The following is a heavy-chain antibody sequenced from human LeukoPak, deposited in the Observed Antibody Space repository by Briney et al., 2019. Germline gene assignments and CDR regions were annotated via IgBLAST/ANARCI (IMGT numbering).Heavy chain of an antibody. CDR1: GFTFSSYT. CDR2: ISNDGSFT. Sequence: GGSLRLSCTVSGFTFSSYTMHWVRQAPGKGLEWVAVISNDGSFTLYADSVKGRFTISRDNSKNTLYLQMNSLRAEDTAVYYCAKTSGAGQLRDYFDYWGQGTLVTVSS. CDR3: AKTSGAGQLRDYFDY. V-gene: IGHV3-30-3*01. J-gene: IGHJ4*02. D-gene: IGHD4-23*01.